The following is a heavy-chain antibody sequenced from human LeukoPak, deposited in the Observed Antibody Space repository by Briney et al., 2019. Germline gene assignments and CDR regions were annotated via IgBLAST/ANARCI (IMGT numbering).Heavy chain of an antibody. CDR3: AKYYYGSGTIDY. V-gene: IGHV3-23*01. CDR1: GFTFSSYA. CDR2: ISGSGGST. J-gene: IGHJ4*02. Sequence: GGSLRLSCAASGFTFSSYAMSWVRQAPGKGLEWVSAISGSGGSTYYADSVRGRFTISRDNSKNTLYLQMNSLRAEDTAVYYCAKYYYGSGTIDYWGQGTLVTVSS. D-gene: IGHD3-10*01.